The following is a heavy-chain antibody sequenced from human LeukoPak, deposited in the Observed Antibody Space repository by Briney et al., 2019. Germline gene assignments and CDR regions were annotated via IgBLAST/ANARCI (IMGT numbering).Heavy chain of an antibody. CDR2: INPNSGGT. J-gene: IGHJ4*02. V-gene: IGHV1-2*02. D-gene: IGHD6-13*01. CDR3: ARTIAAAVTR. Sequence: ASVKVSCKASGYTFTGYYMHWVRQAPGQGLEWMGWINPNSGGTNYAQKFQGRVTMTRDTSIRTAYMELSRLSSDDTAVYYCARTIAAAVTRWGQGTLVTVSS. CDR1: GYTFTGYY.